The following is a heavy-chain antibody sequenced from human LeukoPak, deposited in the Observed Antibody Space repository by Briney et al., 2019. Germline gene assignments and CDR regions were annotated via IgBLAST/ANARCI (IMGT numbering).Heavy chain of an antibody. J-gene: IGHJ4*02. CDR1: GFTFSSYE. Sequence: GGSLRLSCAASGFTFSSYEMNWVRQAPGKGLEWVSSISSSSSYIYYADSVKGRFTISRDNAKNSLYLQMNRLRAEDAAVYYCAKAPVTTCSGAYCSPFDYWGQGTLVTVSS. CDR3: AKAPVTTCSGAYCSPFDY. V-gene: IGHV3-21*04. D-gene: IGHD2-21*01. CDR2: ISSSSSYI.